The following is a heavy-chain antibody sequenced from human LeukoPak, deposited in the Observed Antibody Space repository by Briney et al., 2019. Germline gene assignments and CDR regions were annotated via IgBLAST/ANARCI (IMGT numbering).Heavy chain of an antibody. CDR1: GYSISSGYY. V-gene: IGHV4-38-2*02. Sequence: PSETLSLTCTVSGYSISSGYYWGWIRQPPGKGLEWIGSIYHSGSTYYNPSLKSRVTISVDTSKNQFSLKLSSVTAADTAVYYCARDHSGGNDYWGQGTLVTVSS. D-gene: IGHD2-15*01. CDR3: ARDHSGGNDY. J-gene: IGHJ4*02. CDR2: IYHSGST.